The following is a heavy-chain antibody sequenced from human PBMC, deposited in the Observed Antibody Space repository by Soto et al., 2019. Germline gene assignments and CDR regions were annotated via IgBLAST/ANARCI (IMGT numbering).Heavy chain of an antibody. J-gene: IGHJ4*02. CDR1: GFTFSSYV. CDR3: AKGRTYFDF. Sequence: EVQLLESGGGSVQRGGSLRLSCAASGFTFSSYVMSWVRQAPGKGLEWVAGISGGGSNTFYADSVKGRFTISRDNSKNTLLLQINNLRDEDTAIYYCAKGRTYFDFWGQGSLVTVSS. CDR2: ISGGGSNT. V-gene: IGHV3-23*01.